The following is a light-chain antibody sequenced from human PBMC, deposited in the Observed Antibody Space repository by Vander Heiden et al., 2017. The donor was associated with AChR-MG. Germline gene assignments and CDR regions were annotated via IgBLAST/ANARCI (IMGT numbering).Light chain of an antibody. CDR3: QQDDSTPQT. CDR1: QRVLNSCNNKNY. J-gene: IGKJ1*01. Sequence: DIVMTQSLDSLAVSPGERATINCKSSQRVLNSCNNKNYLAWYQQKPGQPPKLLIYWASTRESGVPDRFSGSGSGTDFTLTISSLQAEDVAVYYCQQDDSTPQTFGQGTKVEIK. CDR2: WAS. V-gene: IGKV4-1*01.